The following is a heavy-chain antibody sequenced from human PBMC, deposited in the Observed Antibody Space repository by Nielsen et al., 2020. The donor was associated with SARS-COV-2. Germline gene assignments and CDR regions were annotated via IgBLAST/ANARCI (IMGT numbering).Heavy chain of an antibody. Sequence: GESLKISCAASGFTVSSNYMSWVRQAPGKGLKWVSVIYSGGSTYYADSVKGRFTISRDNSKNTLYLQMNSLRAEDTAVYYCARELAVAGTSGDYWGQGTLVTVSS. V-gene: IGHV3-53*01. CDR2: IYSGGST. D-gene: IGHD6-19*01. CDR3: ARELAVAGTSGDY. CDR1: GFTVSSNY. J-gene: IGHJ4*02.